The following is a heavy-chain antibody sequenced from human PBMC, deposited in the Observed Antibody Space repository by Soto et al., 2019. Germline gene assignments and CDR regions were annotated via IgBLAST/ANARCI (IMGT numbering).Heavy chain of an antibody. Sequence: QITLNESGPTQVKPRQTLTLTCTFSGFSLTTSGVGVGWIRQSPGKAPEWLALIYWDDDKRYSPSLKSRLTITKDTSKIQSVLTLADLFPADTATYYCSHRVPLPVYGLVTTTAIYFDFWGQGTPVAVSS. D-gene: IGHD3-3*01. J-gene: IGHJ4*02. CDR1: GFSLTTSGVG. CDR2: IYWDDDK. CDR3: SHRVPLPVYGLVTTTAIYFDF. V-gene: IGHV2-5*02.